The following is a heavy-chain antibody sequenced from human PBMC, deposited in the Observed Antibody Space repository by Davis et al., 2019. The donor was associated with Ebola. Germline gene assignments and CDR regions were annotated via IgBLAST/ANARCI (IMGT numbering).Heavy chain of an antibody. Sequence: GESLKISCVASGFTLSNYAMHWVRQAPGKGLEWVAVISYDGSDEYYADSVKGRFIISRDNSKNTLYLQMNSLRAEDTAIYYCAKVIGYNYFYYGMHVWGQGTTVTVSS. J-gene: IGHJ6*02. CDR1: GFTLSNYA. D-gene: IGHD5-24*01. CDR3: AKVIGYNYFYYGMHV. V-gene: IGHV3-30-3*01. CDR2: ISYDGSDE.